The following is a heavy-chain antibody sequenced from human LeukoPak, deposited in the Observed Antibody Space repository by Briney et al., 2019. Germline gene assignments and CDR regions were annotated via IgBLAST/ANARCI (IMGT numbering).Heavy chain of an antibody. CDR3: AKDPRYYYGSGTLSSWFDP. D-gene: IGHD3-10*01. V-gene: IGHV3-23*01. CDR2: ISGSGGST. Sequence: PGGSLRLSCAASGFTFSSYAMSWVRQAPGKGLEWVSAISGSGGSTYYADSVKGRFTTSRDNSKNTLYLQMNSLRAEDTAVYYCAKDPRYYYGSGTLSSWFDPWGQGTLVTVSS. J-gene: IGHJ5*02. CDR1: GFTFSSYA.